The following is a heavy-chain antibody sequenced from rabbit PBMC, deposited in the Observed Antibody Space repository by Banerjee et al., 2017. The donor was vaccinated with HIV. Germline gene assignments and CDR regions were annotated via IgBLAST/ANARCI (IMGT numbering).Heavy chain of an antibody. CDR1: GFSFISYYY. V-gene: IGHV1S40*01. CDR2: FDIGSSGST. Sequence: QSMEESGGGLVQPEGSLALTCTASGFSFISYYYMCWVRQAPGKGLEWIGCFDIGSSGSTYCASWAKGRFTISKTSSTTVTLQMTSLTAADTATYFCASGNKYDDDGGLSLWGPGTLVTVS. D-gene: IGHD2-1*01. J-gene: IGHJ4*01. CDR3: ASGNKYDDDGGLSL.